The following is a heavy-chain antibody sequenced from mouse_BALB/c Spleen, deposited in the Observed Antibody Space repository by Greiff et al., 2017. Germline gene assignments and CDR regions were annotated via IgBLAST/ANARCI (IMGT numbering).Heavy chain of an antibody. J-gene: IGHJ3*01. D-gene: IGHD3-3*01. CDR3: ARDGRWDRDGWFAY. Sequence: VMLVESGPGLVAPSQSLSITCTVSGFSLTSYGVHWVRQPPGKGLEWLGVIWAGGSTNYNSALMSRLSISKDNSKSQVFLKMNSLQTDDTAMYYCARDGRWDRDGWFAYWGQGTLVTVSA. V-gene: IGHV2-9*02. CDR1: GFSLTSYG. CDR2: IWAGGST.